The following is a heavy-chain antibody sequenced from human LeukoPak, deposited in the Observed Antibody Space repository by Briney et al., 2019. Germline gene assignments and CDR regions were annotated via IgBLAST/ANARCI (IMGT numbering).Heavy chain of an antibody. CDR1: GGSFSGYY. D-gene: IGHD6-19*01. Sequence: SETLSLTCAVYGGSFSGYYWSWIRQPPGKGLEWIGEINHSGSTNYNPSLKSRVTISVDTSKNQFSLKLSSVTAADTAVYYCARDLPVQWLVPYYYYGMDVWGQGTTVTVSS. CDR3: ARDLPVQWLVPYYYYGMDV. J-gene: IGHJ6*02. V-gene: IGHV4-34*01. CDR2: INHSGST.